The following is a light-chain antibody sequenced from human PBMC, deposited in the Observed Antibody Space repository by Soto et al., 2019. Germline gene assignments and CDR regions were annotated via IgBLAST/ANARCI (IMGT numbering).Light chain of an antibody. CDR2: EVY. V-gene: IGLV2-8*01. J-gene: IGLJ2*01. Sequence: QSALTQPPSASGPPGQSVTISCTGTSSDVGGYHFVSWYQQHPGKAPKLLIYEVYKPSSGVPDRFSGSKSGNTASLTVSGLQAEDEADYHCSSYAGTKNFVVFGGGTKLTVL. CDR1: SSDVGGYHF. CDR3: SSYAGTKNFVV.